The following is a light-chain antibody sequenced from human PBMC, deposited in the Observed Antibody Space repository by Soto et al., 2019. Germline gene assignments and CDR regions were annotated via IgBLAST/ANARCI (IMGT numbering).Light chain of an antibody. CDR3: QSYDSSLSGRI. CDR1: SSNIGAGYD. J-gene: IGLJ1*01. CDR2: GNS. Sequence: QSVLTQPPSVSGAPGQRVTISCTGSSSNIGAGYDVHWYQQLPGTAPKLLIYGNSNRPSGVPDRFSGSKSGTSASLAITGLQAEDEADYYCQSYDSSLSGRIFGTGTKFTVL. V-gene: IGLV1-40*01.